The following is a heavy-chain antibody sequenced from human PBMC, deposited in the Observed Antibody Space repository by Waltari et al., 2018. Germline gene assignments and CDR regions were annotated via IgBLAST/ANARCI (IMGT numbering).Heavy chain of an antibody. V-gene: IGHV3-7*01. CDR2: IKQDGSEK. CDR3: ARDFRYSGSQEAFDI. Sequence: EVQLVESGGGLVQPGGSLRLSCAASGFTLSSYRRSWVRQAPGKGPEWVPNIKQDGSEKYYVDSVKGRFTISRDNAKNSLYLQMNSLRAEDTAVYYCARDFRYSGSQEAFDIWGQGTMVTVSS. J-gene: IGHJ3*02. CDR1: GFTLSSYR. D-gene: IGHD1-26*01.